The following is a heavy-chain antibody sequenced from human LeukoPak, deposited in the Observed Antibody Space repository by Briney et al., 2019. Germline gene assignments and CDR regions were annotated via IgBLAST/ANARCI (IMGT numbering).Heavy chain of an antibody. CDR3: ARQRLGAFDM. J-gene: IGHJ3*02. CDR1: GYSFTTYW. V-gene: IGHV5-51*01. D-gene: IGHD5-12*01. Sequence: GESLKISCEGSGYSFTTYWIGWVRQMPGKGLEWMGVIHPGDSDTRYSPSFQGQVTISADKSISTAYLQWSSLKASDTAMYYCARQRLGAFDMWGQGTMVTVSS. CDR2: IHPGDSDT.